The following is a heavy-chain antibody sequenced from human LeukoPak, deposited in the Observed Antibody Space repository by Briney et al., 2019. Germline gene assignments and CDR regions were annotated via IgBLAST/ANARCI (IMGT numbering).Heavy chain of an antibody. Sequence: SETLSLTCTVSGGSISSYYWSWFRQPPGKGLEWIGYISYSGSTNYNPSLKSRVTISVDTSKNQFFLKLSSVTAADTALYYCARGNANWGQGTLVTVSS. V-gene: IGHV4-59*01. CDR1: GGSISSYY. CDR2: ISYSGST. CDR3: ARGNAN. J-gene: IGHJ4*02.